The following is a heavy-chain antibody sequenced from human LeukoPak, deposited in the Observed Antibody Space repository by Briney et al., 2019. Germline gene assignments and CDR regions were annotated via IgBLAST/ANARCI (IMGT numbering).Heavy chain of an antibody. CDR3: ASGRGTCYLNY. CDR1: GGSISSYY. Sequence: SETLTLTCTVSGGSISSYYWRWIRQPAGKGLEWMGGIYTDGSNNYNPSLKSRVTMSVDTSKTQFSLKLSSGTAAEMAVYYCASGRGTCYLNYWGERTLDTVSS. D-gene: IGHD3-9*01. V-gene: IGHV4-4*07. CDR2: IYTDGSN. J-gene: IGHJ4*02.